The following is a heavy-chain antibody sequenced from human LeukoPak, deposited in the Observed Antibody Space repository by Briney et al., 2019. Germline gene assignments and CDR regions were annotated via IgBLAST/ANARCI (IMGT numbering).Heavy chain of an antibody. CDR1: GFTFSSYG. Sequence: GGSLRLSCAASGFTFSSYGMSWVRQAPGKGLEWVSAISGSGGSTYYADSVKGRFTISRDNSKNTLYLQMNSLRAGDTAVYYCANMAMVRGLIPGYWGQGTLVTVSS. CDR3: ANMAMVRGLIPGY. D-gene: IGHD3-10*01. CDR2: ISGSGGST. V-gene: IGHV3-23*01. J-gene: IGHJ4*02.